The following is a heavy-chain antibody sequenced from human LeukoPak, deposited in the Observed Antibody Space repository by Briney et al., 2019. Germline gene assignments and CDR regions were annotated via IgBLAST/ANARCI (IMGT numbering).Heavy chain of an antibody. Sequence: GSLRLSCAASGFTFSSYAMSWVRQAPGKGLEWVSAISGSGGSTYYADSVKGRLTISRDNSKNTLYLQMNSLRAEDTAVYYCANNYDILTGYYYWGQGTLVTVSS. V-gene: IGHV3-23*01. CDR2: ISGSGGST. CDR1: GFTFSSYA. J-gene: IGHJ4*02. D-gene: IGHD3-9*01. CDR3: ANNYDILTGYYY.